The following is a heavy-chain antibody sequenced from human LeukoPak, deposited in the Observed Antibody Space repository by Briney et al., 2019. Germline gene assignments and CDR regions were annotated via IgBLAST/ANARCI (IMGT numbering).Heavy chain of an antibody. J-gene: IGHJ3*02. CDR2: IYHSGST. Sequence: SSETLSLTCTVSGNSITSYYWNWIRQPPGKGLEWIGHIYHSGSTNYNPSLKRRVTTSVDTSKNQISLNLSSVTAADTAVYYCARPASASYVNEGFDIWGPGTMVTVSS. D-gene: IGHD1-1*01. CDR3: ARPASASYVNEGFDI. CDR1: GNSITSYY. V-gene: IGHV4-59*01.